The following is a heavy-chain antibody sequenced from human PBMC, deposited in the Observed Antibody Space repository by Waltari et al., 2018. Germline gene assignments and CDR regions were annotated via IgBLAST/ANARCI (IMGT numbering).Heavy chain of an antibody. D-gene: IGHD3-9*01. J-gene: IGHJ5*02. CDR3: ARILGYYDILTGYYKRWFDP. V-gene: IGHV2-26*01. CDR1: GFSLSNARMG. Sequence: QVTLKESGPVLVKPTETLTLTCTVSGFSLSNARMGVSWSRQPHGKALEWLAHIFSNDEKSYSTSLKSRLTISKDTSKSQVVLTMTNMDPVDTATYYCARILGYYDILTGYYKRWFDPWGQGTLVTVSS. CDR2: IFSNDEK.